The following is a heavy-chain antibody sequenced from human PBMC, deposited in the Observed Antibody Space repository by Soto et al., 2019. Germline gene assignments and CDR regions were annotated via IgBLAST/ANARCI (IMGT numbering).Heavy chain of an antibody. D-gene: IGHD5-18*01. CDR3: ATESHPRIQLWERYYYYYMDG. Sequence: EVQLLASGGGLVQPGGSLRLSCAASGFTFSSYAMSWVRQAPGKGLEWVSAISGSGGSTYYADSVKGRFTISRDNSKNTLYLQMNSVRAEDTAVYYCATESHPRIQLWERYYYYYMDGWGKGTTVTVSS. CDR2: ISGSGGST. CDR1: GFTFSSYA. J-gene: IGHJ6*03. V-gene: IGHV3-23*01.